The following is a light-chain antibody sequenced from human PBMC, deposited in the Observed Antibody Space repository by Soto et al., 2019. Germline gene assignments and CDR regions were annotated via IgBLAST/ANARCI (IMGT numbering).Light chain of an antibody. Sequence: QSVLTQSSSASASLGSSVKLTCTLSSGHSSYIIAWHQQQPGKAPRYLMKLEGSGSCNKGSGVPDRFSGSSSGADRYLTISNLQSEDEADYYCETWDSNTWVFGGGTKLTVL. CDR2: LEGSGSC. J-gene: IGLJ3*02. CDR3: ETWDSNTWV. V-gene: IGLV4-60*03. CDR1: SGHSSYI.